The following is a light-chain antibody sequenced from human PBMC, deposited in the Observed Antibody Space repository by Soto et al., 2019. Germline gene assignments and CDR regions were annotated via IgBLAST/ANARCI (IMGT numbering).Light chain of an antibody. CDR2: GAS. CDR3: KQYNNWPPYT. CDR1: QSVSSN. Sequence: EIVMTQSQATLSVSPGERATLSCRASQSVSSNLAWYQQKPGQAPRLLIYGASTRATGIPARFSGSGFGTEFTLTISSLQSEDLTVYYCKQYNNWPPYTFGQGTKLEIK. J-gene: IGKJ2*01. V-gene: IGKV3-15*01.